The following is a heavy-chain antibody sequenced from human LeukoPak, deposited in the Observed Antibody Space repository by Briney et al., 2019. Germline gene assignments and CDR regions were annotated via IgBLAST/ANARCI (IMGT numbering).Heavy chain of an antibody. Sequence: SVTVSCKASGGTFSSYAISWVRQAPGQGLEWMGGINPIFGTANYAQKFQGRVTITTDESTSTAYMELSSLRSEDTAVYYCAATTVASGWFDPWGQGTLVTVSS. J-gene: IGHJ5*02. CDR3: AATTVASGWFDP. CDR2: INPIFGTA. D-gene: IGHD4-23*01. V-gene: IGHV1-69*05. CDR1: GGTFSSYA.